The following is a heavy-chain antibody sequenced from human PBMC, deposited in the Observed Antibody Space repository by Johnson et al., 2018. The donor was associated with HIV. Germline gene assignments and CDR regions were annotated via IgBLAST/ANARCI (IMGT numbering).Heavy chain of an antibody. CDR3: ARAWSLGAFDI. V-gene: IGHV3-74*01. J-gene: IGHJ3*02. CDR1: GFTFSSYW. CDR2: INSDGSST. D-gene: IGHD2-15*01. Sequence: VQLVESGGGLVQPGGSLRLSCAASGFTFSSYWMHWVRQAPGKGLVWVSRINSDGSSTSYEDSVTGRFTIYRDNAKNTLYLQMNSLRAEDTAVYYCARAWSLGAFDIWGQGTMVTVSS.